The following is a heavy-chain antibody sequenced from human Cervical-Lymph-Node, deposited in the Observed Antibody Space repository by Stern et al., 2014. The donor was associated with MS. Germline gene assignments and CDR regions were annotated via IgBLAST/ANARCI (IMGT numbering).Heavy chain of an antibody. CDR1: GSTVSSYA. CDR3: ATGGDATYFFDL. Sequence: VQLVESGAEVKRPGSSVKVSCRASGSTVSSYAINWVRQAPGQGLEWMVGIIPIFGTRTYAQKFQGRVTIFADESTNTAYMELNRLKSEDTALYYCATGGDATYFFDLWGQGTLVTVSS. J-gene: IGHJ4*02. CDR2: IIPIFGTR. D-gene: IGHD5-24*01. V-gene: IGHV1-69*01.